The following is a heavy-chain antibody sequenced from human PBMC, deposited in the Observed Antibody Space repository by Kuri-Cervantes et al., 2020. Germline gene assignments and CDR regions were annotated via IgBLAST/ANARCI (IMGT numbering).Heavy chain of an antibody. V-gene: IGHV3-7*01. J-gene: IGHJ5*02. D-gene: IGHD3-16*02. Sequence: LSLTCAASGFTFSSYWMSWVRQAPGKGLEWVANIKQDGSEKYYVDSVKGRFTIFRDNAKNSLYLQMNSLRAEDTAVYYCARVIHWHLVIVRYNWFDPWGQGTLVTVSS. CDR1: GFTFSSYW. CDR3: ARVIHWHLVIVRYNWFDP. CDR2: IKQDGSEK.